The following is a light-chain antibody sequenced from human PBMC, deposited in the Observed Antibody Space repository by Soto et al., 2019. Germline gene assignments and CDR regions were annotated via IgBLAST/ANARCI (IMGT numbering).Light chain of an antibody. CDR1: QSVSRY. V-gene: IGKV3-11*01. Sequence: EIVLTQSPATLSLSPGERATLSCRASQSVSRYLAWYQQKPGQAPRLLIYDASNRATGIPVRFSGSGSGTDFTLTISSLEPEDIAVYYCQQRSNWYTFGQGTKLDIK. CDR2: DAS. J-gene: IGKJ2*01. CDR3: QQRSNWYT.